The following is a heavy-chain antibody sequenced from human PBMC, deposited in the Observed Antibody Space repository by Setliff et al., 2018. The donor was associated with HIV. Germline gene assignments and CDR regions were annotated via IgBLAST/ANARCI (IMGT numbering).Heavy chain of an antibody. J-gene: IGHJ4*02. CDR2: IFHSGST. Sequence: SETLSLTCTVSGYSISSGYYWGFIRQPPGKGLEWIGSIFHSGSTSYNPSLRSRVTLSVDTSKNQFSLRLTSVTAADTAMYYCVATTHNFWSAYTSWGQGTPVTVSS. CDR3: VATTHNFWSAYTS. D-gene: IGHD3-3*01. V-gene: IGHV4-38-2*02. CDR1: GYSISSGYY.